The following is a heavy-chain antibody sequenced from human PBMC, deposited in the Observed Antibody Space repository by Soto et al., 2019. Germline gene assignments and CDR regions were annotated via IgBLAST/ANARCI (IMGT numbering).Heavy chain of an antibody. J-gene: IGHJ6*02. D-gene: IGHD3-9*01. CDR3: VKLLRSWYGHNALDV. Sequence: PGGSLRLSCTASGLTFSNYAMSWVRQAPGKGLEFVSFISGGGGSSYSADSVKGRFTVSRDNLKNTLFLQMNSLRVEDTAVYYCVKLLRSWYGHNALDVWGQGTTVTVSS. CDR2: ISGGGGSS. V-gene: IGHV3-23*01. CDR1: GLTFSNYA.